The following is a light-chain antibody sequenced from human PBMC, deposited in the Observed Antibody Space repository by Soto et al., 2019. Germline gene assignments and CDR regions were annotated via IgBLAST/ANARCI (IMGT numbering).Light chain of an antibody. CDR2: EDN. J-gene: IGLJ2*01. V-gene: IGLV6-57*04. Sequence: NFMLTQPHSVSESPGKTVTISCTPSSGSIASNYVQWYQQRPGSAPTTVIYEDNQRPSGVPDRFSGSIDSSSNSASLTISGLKTEDEADYYCQSYDSSNPVVFGGGTQLTVL. CDR1: SGSIASNY. CDR3: QSYDSSNPVV.